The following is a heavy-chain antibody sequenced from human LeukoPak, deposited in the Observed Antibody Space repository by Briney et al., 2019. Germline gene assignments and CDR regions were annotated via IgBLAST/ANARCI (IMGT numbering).Heavy chain of an antibody. CDR3: ARAGYYYGSGPHWFDP. Sequence: ASVKVSCKASGYTFTGYYMHWVRQAPGQGLEWMGWINPNSGGTNYAQKFQGRVTMTRDTSISTAYMELSRLRSDDTAVYYCARAGYYYGSGPHWFDPWGQGTLVTVSS. CDR2: INPNSGGT. V-gene: IGHV1-2*02. CDR1: GYTFTGYY. J-gene: IGHJ5*02. D-gene: IGHD3-10*01.